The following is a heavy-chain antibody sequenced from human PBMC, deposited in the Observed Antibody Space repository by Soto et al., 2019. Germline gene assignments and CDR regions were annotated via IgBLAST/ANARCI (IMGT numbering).Heavy chain of an antibody. D-gene: IGHD3-10*01. J-gene: IGHJ6*02. Sequence: SETLSLSCAVSVGSIISYYWSWIRQPPGKGLEWIGYIYYSGSTNYNPSLKSRFTISVDTAKNQFSLKLSSVTAADTAVYYCARGMVRGGSYGMDVWGQGTTVTVSS. CDR2: IYYSGST. CDR1: VGSIISYY. V-gene: IGHV4-59*01. CDR3: ARGMVRGGSYGMDV.